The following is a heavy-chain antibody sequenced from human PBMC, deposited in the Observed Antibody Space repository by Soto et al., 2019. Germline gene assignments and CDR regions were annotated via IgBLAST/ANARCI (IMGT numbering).Heavy chain of an antibody. J-gene: IGHJ6*03. CDR1: GYSFTSYW. CDR2: IYPGDSDT. Sequence: GESLKISCKGSGYSFTSYWIGWVRQMPGKGLEWMGIIYPGDSDTRYSPSFQGQVTISADKSISTAYLQWSSLKASDTAMYYCARHVEDCSGGSCYRPTNYYYYYMDVWGKGTTVTVSS. D-gene: IGHD2-15*01. V-gene: IGHV5-51*01. CDR3: ARHVEDCSGGSCYRPTNYYYYYMDV.